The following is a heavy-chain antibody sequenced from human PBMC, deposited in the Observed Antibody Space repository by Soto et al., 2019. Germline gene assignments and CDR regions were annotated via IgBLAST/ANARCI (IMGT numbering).Heavy chain of an antibody. CDR3: AKRAYGSDFDY. CDR2: ISGSGDST. V-gene: IGHV3-23*01. D-gene: IGHD3-10*01. CDR1: GSTFSSYA. J-gene: IGHJ4*02. Sequence: EVQLLESGGGLVQPGGSLRLSCAASGSTFSSYAMNWVRQAPGKGLEWVSVISGSGDSTYYADSVKGRFTISRDNSKNTLYRQRNSLRAEDSAVYYGAKRAYGSDFDYWGQGTLVTVSS.